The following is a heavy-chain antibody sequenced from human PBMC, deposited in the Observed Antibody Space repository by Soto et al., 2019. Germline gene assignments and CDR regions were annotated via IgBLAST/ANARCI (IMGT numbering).Heavy chain of an antibody. CDR1: GYSFTSYW. CDR2: IDPSDSYT. V-gene: IGHV5-10-1*01. CDR3: ARRSSWGYNWFDP. Sequence: PGECLKSSCKLSGYSFTSYWISCVRPLPGKGLEWMGRIDPSDSYTNYSPAFQGHVTISADKSISTAYLQWSSLKASDTAMYYCARRSSWGYNWFDPWGQGTLVTVSS. D-gene: IGHD6-13*01. J-gene: IGHJ5*02.